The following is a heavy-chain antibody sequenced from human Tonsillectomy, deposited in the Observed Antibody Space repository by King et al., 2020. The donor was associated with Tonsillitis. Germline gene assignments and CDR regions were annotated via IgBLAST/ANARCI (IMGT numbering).Heavy chain of an antibody. CDR2: ISSSGTTI. CDR3: ANNDYVDYFDAFDI. D-gene: IGHD4-17*01. V-gene: IGHV3-48*03. J-gene: IGHJ3*02. CDR1: GVTFSSYE. Sequence: VQLVESGGGLVQPGGSLRLSCAASGVTFSSYEMNWVRQAPGKGLEWVSYISSSGTTIYYADSVKGRFTISRDNAKNSQYLQMNSLRAEDTAVYYCANNDYVDYFDAFDIWGQGTMVTVSS.